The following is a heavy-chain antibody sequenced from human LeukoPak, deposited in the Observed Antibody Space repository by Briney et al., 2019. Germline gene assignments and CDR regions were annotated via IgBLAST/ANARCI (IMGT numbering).Heavy chain of an antibody. CDR2: INHSGST. Sequence: SETLSLTGAGYGGSCSGYYWSWIRQPPGKGLECCGEINHSGSTNYNPSLKSRVTMSVDTSKNQFSLKLSSVTAADTAVYYCARVDYYDSSGYSPPFDPWGQGTLVTVSS. J-gene: IGHJ5*02. CDR3: ARVDYYDSSGYSPPFDP. D-gene: IGHD3-22*01. CDR1: GGSCSGYY. V-gene: IGHV4-34*01.